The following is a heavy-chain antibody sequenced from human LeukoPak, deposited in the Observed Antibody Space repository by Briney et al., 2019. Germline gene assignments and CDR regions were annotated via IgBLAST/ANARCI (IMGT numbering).Heavy chain of an antibody. CDR1: GFSFSIYE. D-gene: IGHD1-26*01. Sequence: GGSLRLSCEASGFSFSIYEMNWVRQAPGKGLEWVSYISSSGSTIYYADSVKGRFTISRDNAKNSLYLQMNSLRAEDTAVYYCARGIVGATHYYYYYMDVWGKGTTVTISS. CDR2: ISSSGSTI. CDR3: ARGIVGATHYYYYYMDV. J-gene: IGHJ6*03. V-gene: IGHV3-48*03.